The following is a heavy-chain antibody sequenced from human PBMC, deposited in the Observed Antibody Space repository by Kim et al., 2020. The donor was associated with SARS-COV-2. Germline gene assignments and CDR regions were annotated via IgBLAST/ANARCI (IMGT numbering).Heavy chain of an antibody. J-gene: IGHJ6*02. CDR3: ARQYCSGASCFRVLDV. D-gene: IGHD2-15*01. V-gene: IGHV4-39*01. CDR2: THYSGST. CDR1: GASISNRYYY. Sequence: SETLSLTCTVSGASISNRYYYWGWIRQPPGKGLEWVGTTHYSGSTYYNSSLKSRVTISVETSKNQFSLKLGSVTAADTAVYYCARQYCSGASCFRVLDVWSPGSPVTGSS.